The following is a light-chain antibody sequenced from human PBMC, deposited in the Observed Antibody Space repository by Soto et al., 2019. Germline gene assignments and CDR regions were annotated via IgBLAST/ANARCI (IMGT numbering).Light chain of an antibody. CDR1: QSVSSN. V-gene: IGKV3-15*01. CDR2: AAS. Sequence: EIVMTQSPATLSLSPGERASLSCRASQSVSSNVAWYQQKRGQAPRLLIYAASTRATGIPTRFSGSGSGTEFTLTISSLQSEDLAVYYCQQYTEWPPWTFGQGTKVDIK. J-gene: IGKJ1*01. CDR3: QQYTEWPPWT.